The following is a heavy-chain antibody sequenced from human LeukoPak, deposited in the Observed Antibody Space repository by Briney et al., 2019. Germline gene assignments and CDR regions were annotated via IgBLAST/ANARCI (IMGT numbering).Heavy chain of an antibody. CDR3: ARDLGSEAAADNVGVAFDI. CDR1: GGTFSSYA. V-gene: IGHV1-69*05. D-gene: IGHD6-13*01. Sequence: SVKVSCKASGGTFSSYAISWVRQAPGQGLEWMGGIIPIFGTANYAQKFQGRVTITTDESTSIAYMELSSLRSEDTAVYHCARDLGSEAAADNVGVAFDIWGQGTMVTVSS. CDR2: IIPIFGTA. J-gene: IGHJ3*02.